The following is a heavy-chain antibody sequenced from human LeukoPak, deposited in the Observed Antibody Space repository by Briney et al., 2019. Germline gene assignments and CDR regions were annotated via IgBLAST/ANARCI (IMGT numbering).Heavy chain of an antibody. V-gene: IGHV3-53*01. CDR2: LYSNGNT. CDR1: GFTVSSKY. J-gene: IGHJ4*02. Sequence: GGSLRLSCAASGFTVSSKYMSWVRQAPGKGLEWVSTLYSNGNTYYADSVKGRFTISRDNAKNSLYLQMNSLRAEDTAVYYCARDRIVATIPRLGYFDYWGQGTLVTVSS. CDR3: ARDRIVATIPRLGYFDY. D-gene: IGHD5-12*01.